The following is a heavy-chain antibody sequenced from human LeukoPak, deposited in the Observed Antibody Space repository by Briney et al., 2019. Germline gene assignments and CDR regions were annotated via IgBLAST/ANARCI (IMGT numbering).Heavy chain of an antibody. CDR3: AGGYNPVYFDY. J-gene: IGHJ4*02. CDR1: GFTVSSNY. V-gene: IGHV3-53*01. Sequence: GRSLGLSCAASGFTVSSNYMNWVRQAPGKGLEWVSVIYNDGSTYYAGSVKGRFTISRDNSKNTLYLQMNSLRAEDTAVYYCAGGYNPVYFDYWGQGTLVTVSS. D-gene: IGHD5-24*01. CDR2: IYNDGST.